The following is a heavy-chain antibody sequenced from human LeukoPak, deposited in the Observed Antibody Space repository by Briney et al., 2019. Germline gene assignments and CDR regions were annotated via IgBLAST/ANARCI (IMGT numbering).Heavy chain of an antibody. D-gene: IGHD1-1*01. V-gene: IGHV3-7*01. CDR3: KSGGAAPGSFDY. CDR2: IKFDGNEE. Sequence: GGSLRLSCAVSGFTFDDYAMHWVRQAPGKGLEWVANIKFDGNEEYYVDSVKGRFTISRDNAKNSLYLQLNSLRVEDTAVYYCKSGGAAPGSFDYWGQGTLVTVSP. J-gene: IGHJ4*02. CDR1: GFTFDDYA.